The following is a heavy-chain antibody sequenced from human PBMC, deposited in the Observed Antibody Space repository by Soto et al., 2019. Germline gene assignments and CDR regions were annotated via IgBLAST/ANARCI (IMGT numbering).Heavy chain of an antibody. V-gene: IGHV3-21*01. CDR2: ISGGSDYI. CDR1: GFTFSSYS. CDR3: ARDLRAAVDY. J-gene: IGHJ4*02. D-gene: IGHD2-15*01. Sequence: PGGSLRLSCAASGFTFSSYSMNWVRQAPGKGLEWVSSISGGSDYIYHADSVKGRFTISRDNAKNSLYLQMNSLRAEDTAVYYCARDLRAAVDYWGQGTLVTVS.